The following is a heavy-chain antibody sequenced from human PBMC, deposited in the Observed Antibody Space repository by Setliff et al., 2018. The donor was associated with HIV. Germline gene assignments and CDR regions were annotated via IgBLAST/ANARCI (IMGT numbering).Heavy chain of an antibody. Sequence: PSETLSLTCSVSGYSINTAYYWGWIRQSPGKGLEWIGGFHHSGRTYYNPSLRSRLSISVETSKNQFSLKLSSVTAADTAVYYCARDRVMSAVKFWYFDLWGRGTLVTAPQ. D-gene: IGHD2-8*01. CDR1: GYSINTAYY. J-gene: IGHJ2*01. CDR3: ARDRVMSAVKFWYFDL. CDR2: FHHSGRT. V-gene: IGHV4-38-2*02.